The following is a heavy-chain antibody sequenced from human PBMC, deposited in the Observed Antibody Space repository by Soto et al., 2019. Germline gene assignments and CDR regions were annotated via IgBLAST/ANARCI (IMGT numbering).Heavy chain of an antibody. V-gene: IGHV3-23*01. CDR2: ISGSGTSI. J-gene: IGHJ6*02. CDR3: AKDSGGSYYNGYYYYYGMDV. CDR1: GFPFSSYA. Sequence: PGGSLRLSCAASGFPFSSYAMSWVRQAPGKGLEWVSTISGSGTSIYYADSVKGRFTISRDNSKNTLYLQMNSLRAEDTAVYYCAKDSGGSYYNGYYYYYGMDVWGQGTTVTVSS. D-gene: IGHD3-10*01.